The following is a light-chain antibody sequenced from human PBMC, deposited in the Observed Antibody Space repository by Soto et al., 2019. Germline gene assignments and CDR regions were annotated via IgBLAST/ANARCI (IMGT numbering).Light chain of an antibody. CDR2: SAS. CDR3: QQAYSFPLT. CDR1: QGISTW. J-gene: IGKJ4*01. V-gene: IGKV1-12*01. Sequence: DILMTQSPSSVSASVGDRVTITCRSSQGISTWLAWYQQRPGKAPNLLIYSASNLQSGVPSRFSGSGSGTDFTLTISSLQPEDFATYYCQQAYSFPLTFGGGTKVEIQ.